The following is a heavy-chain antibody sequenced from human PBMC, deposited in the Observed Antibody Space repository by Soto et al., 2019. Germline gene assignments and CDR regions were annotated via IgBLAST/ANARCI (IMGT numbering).Heavy chain of an antibody. V-gene: IGHV1-2*02. CDR1: GYTFTGYY. CDR2: INPNSGGT. J-gene: IGHJ6*02. Sequence: QVQLVQSGAEVKKPGASVKVSCKASGYTFTGYYMHWVRQAPGQGLEWMGWINPNSGGTNYAQKFQGRVTMTRDTSISPAYMELSRLRSDDTAVYYCAGGYCSSTSCYLYYYYGMDVWGQGTTVTVSS. D-gene: IGHD2-2*01. CDR3: AGGYCSSTSCYLYYYYGMDV.